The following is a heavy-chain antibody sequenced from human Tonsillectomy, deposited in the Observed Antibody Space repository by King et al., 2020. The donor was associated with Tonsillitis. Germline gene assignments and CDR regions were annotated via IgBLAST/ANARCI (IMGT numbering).Heavy chain of an antibody. CDR3: ARGYYYDSSGYYGSTNWLDP. CDR2: INPSGGST. J-gene: IGHJ5*02. CDR1: GYTFTSYY. V-gene: IGHV1-46*01. D-gene: IGHD3-22*01. Sequence: QLVQSGAEVKKPGASVKVSCKASGYTFTSYYMHWVRQAPGQGLEWMGIINPSGGSTSYAQKFQGRVTMTRDTSTSTVYMELSSLRSEDTAVYYCARGYYYDSSGYYGSTNWLDPWGQGTLVTVSS.